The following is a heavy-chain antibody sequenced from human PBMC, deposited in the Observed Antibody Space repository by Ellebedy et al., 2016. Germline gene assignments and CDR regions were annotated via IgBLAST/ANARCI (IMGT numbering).Heavy chain of an antibody. J-gene: IGHJ4*02. CDR1: GGSISSSNW. D-gene: IGHD5-18*01. CDR3: ARSPTVDTPMATASTFDY. V-gene: IGHV4-4*02. CDR2: IYHSGST. Sequence: SETLSLTCAVSGGSISSSNWWSWVRQPPGKGLEWIGEIYHSGSTNYNPSLKSRVTISVDTSKNQFSLKLSSVTAADTALYYCARSPTVDTPMATASTFDYWGQGTLVTVSS.